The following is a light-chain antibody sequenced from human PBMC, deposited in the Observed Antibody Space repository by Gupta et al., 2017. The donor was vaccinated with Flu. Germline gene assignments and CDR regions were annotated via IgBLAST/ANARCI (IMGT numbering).Light chain of an antibody. CDR3: DSYGGDNTRV. CDR1: RDNVGTYNF. CDR2: DVS. Sequence: QSATAQPPSASGALGPSVTISCTGTRDNVGTYNFVSWFKLHPAKALNLIINDVSKRPSAVPVRVSGSKSANTASLTISELEEEEEADYYRDSYGGDNTRVFGTGTKVTVL. J-gene: IGLJ1*01. V-gene: IGLV2-8*01.